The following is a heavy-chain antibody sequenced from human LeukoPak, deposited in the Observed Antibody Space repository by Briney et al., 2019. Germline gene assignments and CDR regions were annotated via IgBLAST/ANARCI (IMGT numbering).Heavy chain of an antibody. D-gene: IGHD2-15*01. CDR3: AREYYCSGGSCYSYYYYYGMDV. CDR1: GYTFTSYY. Sequence: ASVKVSCKASGYTFTSYYMHWVRQAPGQGLEWMGIINPRGGSTSYAQKFQGRVTMTRDTSTSTVYMELSSLRSEDTAVYYCAREYYCSGGSCYSYYYYYGMDVWGQGTTVTVSS. V-gene: IGHV1-46*01. J-gene: IGHJ6*02. CDR2: INPRGGST.